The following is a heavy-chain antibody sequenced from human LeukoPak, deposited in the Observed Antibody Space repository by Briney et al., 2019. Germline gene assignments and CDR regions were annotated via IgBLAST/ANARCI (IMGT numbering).Heavy chain of an antibody. D-gene: IGHD6-19*01. CDR2: IYTSGST. CDR3: AREPAVAGTSYYYYYYMDV. Sequence: PSETLSLTCTVSGGYISSYYWSWIRQPAGKGLEWIGRIYTSGSTNYNPSLKSRVTISVDKSKNQFSLKLSSVTAADTAVYYCAREPAVAGTSYYYYYYMDVWGKGTTVTVSS. J-gene: IGHJ6*03. V-gene: IGHV4-4*07. CDR1: GGYISSYY.